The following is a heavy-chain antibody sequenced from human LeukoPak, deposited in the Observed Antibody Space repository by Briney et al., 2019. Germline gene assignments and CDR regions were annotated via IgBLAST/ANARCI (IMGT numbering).Heavy chain of an antibody. D-gene: IGHD5-18*01. Sequence: SETLSLTCTVSGGSISSHYWSWVRQPPGKGLEWIGYMHYSGATNYSPSFKSRVTISVDTSKNQFSLKLSSVTAADTAVYYCARQTVGPGTQLWTPSNWFDPGGQGTLVTVSS. J-gene: IGHJ5*02. CDR1: GGSISSHY. V-gene: IGHV4-59*08. CDR2: MHYSGAT. CDR3: ARQTVGPGTQLWTPSNWFDP.